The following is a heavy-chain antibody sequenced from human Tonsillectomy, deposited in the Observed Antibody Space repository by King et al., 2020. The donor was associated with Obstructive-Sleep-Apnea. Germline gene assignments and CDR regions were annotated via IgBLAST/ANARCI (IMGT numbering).Heavy chain of an antibody. D-gene: IGHD5-12*01. CDR1: GFTFSSYG. Sequence: VQLVESGGGVVQPGRSLRLSCAASGFTFSSYGMHWVRQAPGKGLEWVAFIRYDGSNKDYADSVKGRFTISRDNSKNTLYLQMNSLRAEDTAVYYVAKDHSGWYFDYWGQGTLVTVSS. J-gene: IGHJ4*02. CDR2: IRYDGSNK. V-gene: IGHV3-30*02. CDR3: AKDHSGWYFDY.